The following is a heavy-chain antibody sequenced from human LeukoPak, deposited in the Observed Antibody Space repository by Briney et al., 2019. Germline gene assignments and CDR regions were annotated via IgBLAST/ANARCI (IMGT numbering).Heavy chain of an antibody. CDR2: IGADGDI. V-gene: IGHV3-13*01. Sequence: GGSLRLSCAASGFPFSRHDMRWVRQAPGKTLEWVSVIGADGDIYYSVSVKGRFTISRDNAKKSLYLQMNSLRAEDMALYYCAKGSVEYSYGYYMDVWGKGTTVTVSS. J-gene: IGHJ6*03. CDR3: AKGSVEYSYGYYMDV. D-gene: IGHD5-18*01. CDR1: GFPFSRHD.